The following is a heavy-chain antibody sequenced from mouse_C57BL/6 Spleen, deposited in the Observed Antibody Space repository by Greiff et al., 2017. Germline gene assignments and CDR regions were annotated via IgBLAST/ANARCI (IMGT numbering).Heavy chain of an antibody. Sequence: EVQVVESGPELVKPGASVKMSCKASGYTFTDYNMHWVKQSHGKSLEWIGYINPNNGGTSYNQKFKGKATLTVNKSSSTAYMELRSLTSEDSAVYYCARDYYGSSYEGFAYWGQGTLVTVSA. D-gene: IGHD1-1*01. CDR3: ARDYYGSSYEGFAY. CDR2: INPNNGGT. CDR1: GYTFTDYN. V-gene: IGHV1-22*01. J-gene: IGHJ3*01.